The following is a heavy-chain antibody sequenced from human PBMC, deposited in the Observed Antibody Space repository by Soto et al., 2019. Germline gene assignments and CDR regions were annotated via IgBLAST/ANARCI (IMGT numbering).Heavy chain of an antibody. CDR3: ARDHPHSYGVYYFDY. V-gene: IGHV4-59*01. Sequence: PSETLCLTCAVYGGSFSGYYWNWIRQSPGKGLEWIGYIYSSGSTHYNPSLQNRVTISIDTSKNQVSLKVNSVTAADTAVYYCARDHPHSYGVYYFDYWGQGTPVTVSS. CDR1: GGSFSGYY. D-gene: IGHD5-18*01. J-gene: IGHJ4*02. CDR2: IYSSGST.